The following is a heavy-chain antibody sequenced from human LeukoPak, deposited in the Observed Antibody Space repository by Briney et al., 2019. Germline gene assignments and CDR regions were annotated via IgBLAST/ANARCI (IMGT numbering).Heavy chain of an antibody. CDR3: AKRGAVAGTLSYYAMDV. Sequence: GRSLRLSCAASGFTFSNYGMHWVRQAPGKGLEWVAIVWYDGATQYYIDSVRGRFTITRDNSKNTLYLQMDSLRAEDTAVYYCAKRGAVAGTLSYYAMDVWGQGTTVTVS. V-gene: IGHV3-33*06. CDR1: GFTFSNYG. D-gene: IGHD6-19*01. J-gene: IGHJ6*02. CDR2: VWYDGATQ.